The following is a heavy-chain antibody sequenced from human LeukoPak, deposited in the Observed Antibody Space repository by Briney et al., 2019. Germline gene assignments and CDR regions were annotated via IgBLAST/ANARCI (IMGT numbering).Heavy chain of an antibody. CDR3: ARRNYDYVWGSYRQRYYYYYYMDV. CDR1: GGSFSGYY. V-gene: IGHV4-34*01. D-gene: IGHD3-16*02. CDR2: INHRGST. J-gene: IGHJ6*03. Sequence: PSETLSLTCAVYGGSFSGYYWSWLRQPPGKGLEWMGEINHRGSTNYNPSLKSRVTISVDTSKNQFSLKLSSVTAADTAVYYCARRNYDYVWGSYRQRYYYYYYMDVWGKGTTVTISS.